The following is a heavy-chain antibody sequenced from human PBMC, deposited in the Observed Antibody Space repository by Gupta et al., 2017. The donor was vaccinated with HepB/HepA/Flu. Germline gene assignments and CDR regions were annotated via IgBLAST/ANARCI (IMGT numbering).Heavy chain of an antibody. Sequence: QVQLVESGGGVVQPVRSLRLSCSAAGITFITYGMHLVRQAPGKGLEWVALISYDGTKKNYADYVKGRFTISRDNPKNTLYLQMNSLRPEDTAVYYCAKELRYSGYDIAGGYDSWGQGTLVTVSS. CDR2: ISYDGTKK. D-gene: IGHD5-12*01. CDR1: GITFITYG. V-gene: IGHV3-30*18. CDR3: AKELRYSGYDIAGGYDS. J-gene: IGHJ4*02.